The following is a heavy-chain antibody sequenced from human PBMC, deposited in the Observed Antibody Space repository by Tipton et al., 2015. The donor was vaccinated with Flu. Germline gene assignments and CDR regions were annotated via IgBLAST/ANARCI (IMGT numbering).Heavy chain of an antibody. CDR2: IYYSGST. V-gene: IGHV4-59*01. CDR3: ARDSQQMVHRYYYYGMDV. CDR1: GGSISSYY. D-gene: IGHD6-13*01. J-gene: IGHJ6*02. Sequence: TLSLTCTVSGGSISSYYWSWIRQPPGKGLEWIGYIYYSGSTNYNPSLKSRVTISVDTSKNQFSLKLSSVTAADTAVYYCARDSQQMVHRYYYYGMDVWGQGTTV.